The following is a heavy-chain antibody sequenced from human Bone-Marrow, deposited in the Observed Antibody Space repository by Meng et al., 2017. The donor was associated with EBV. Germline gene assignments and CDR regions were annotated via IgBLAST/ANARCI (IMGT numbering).Heavy chain of an antibody. CDR3: ARVRGGYGDYDY. V-gene: IGHV3-21*01. D-gene: IGHD4-17*01. J-gene: IGHJ4*02. CDR1: GFTFSSYT. Sequence: EVQLVESGGGLVKPGGSLRLSCAASGFTFSSYTMNWVRHAPGKGLEWVSSISTSSSYIYYADSVKGRFNISRDNAKNSLYLQMNSLRAEDTAVYYCARVRGGYGDYDYWGRGTLVTVSS. CDR2: ISTSSSYI.